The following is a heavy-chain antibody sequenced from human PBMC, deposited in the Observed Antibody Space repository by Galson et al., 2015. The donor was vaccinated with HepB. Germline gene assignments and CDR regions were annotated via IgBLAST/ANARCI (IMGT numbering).Heavy chain of an antibody. J-gene: IGHJ4*02. Sequence: SVKVSCKASGGSFSNNAISRVRQAPGQGLEWVGHIIPLFGTANYAEKFQGRITIIADKSTSTAYMELSSLRSEDTAIYYCARDAPRGIFFEYWGQGTLVTVSS. CDR2: IIPLFGTA. CDR3: ARDAPRGIFFEY. V-gene: IGHV1-69*06. D-gene: IGHD3-10*01. CDR1: GGSFSNNA.